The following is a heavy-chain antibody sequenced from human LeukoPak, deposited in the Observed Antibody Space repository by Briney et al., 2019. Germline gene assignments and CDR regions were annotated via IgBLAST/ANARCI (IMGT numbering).Heavy chain of an antibody. D-gene: IGHD6-13*01. J-gene: IGHJ4*02. V-gene: IGHV4-30-2*01. CDR2: IYHSGST. CDR1: GGSISSGGYS. Sequence: SETLSLTCVVSGGSISSGGYSWSWIRQPPGKGLEWIGYIYHSGSTYYNPSLKSRVTISVDRSKNQFSLKLSSVTAADTAVYYCARGWGSYSSSWFPETYFDYWGQGTLVTVSS. CDR3: ARGWGSYSSSWFPETYFDY.